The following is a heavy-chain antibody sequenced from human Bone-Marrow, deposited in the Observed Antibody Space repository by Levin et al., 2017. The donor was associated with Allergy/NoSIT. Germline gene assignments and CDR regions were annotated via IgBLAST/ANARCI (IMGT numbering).Heavy chain of an antibody. D-gene: IGHD2-2*01. CDR3: ARSAVVKRYCSSTSCYGGWFDP. CDR2: IYHSGST. Sequence: SETLSLTCAVSGGSISSSNWWSWVRQPPGKGLEWIGEIYHSGSTNYNPSLKSRVTISVDKSKNQFSLKLSSVTAADTAVYYCARSAVVKRYCSSTSCYGGWFDPWGQGTLVTVSS. V-gene: IGHV4-4*02. J-gene: IGHJ5*02. CDR1: GGSISSSNW.